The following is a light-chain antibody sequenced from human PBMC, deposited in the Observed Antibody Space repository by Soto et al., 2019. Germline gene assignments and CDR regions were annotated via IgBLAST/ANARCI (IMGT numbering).Light chain of an antibody. V-gene: IGLV2-14*01. Sequence: PGQSITISCIGSSSDVGAYNYVSWYQQEPGKAPKLIIYEVSNRPSGVSNRFSGSKSGNTASLTISGLQAEDEADYYCISYTTTSTDVFGSGTKVTVL. CDR1: SSDVGAYNY. J-gene: IGLJ1*01. CDR3: ISYTTTSTDV. CDR2: EVS.